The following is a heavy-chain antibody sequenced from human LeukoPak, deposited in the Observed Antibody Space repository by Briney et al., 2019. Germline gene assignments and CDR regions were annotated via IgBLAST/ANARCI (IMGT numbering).Heavy chain of an antibody. Sequence: PVKVSCKASGGTFSSYAISWVRQAPGQGLEWMGGIIPIFGTANYAQKFQGRVTITADESTSTAYMELSSLRSEDTAVYYCASQGSSWYFVYWGQGTLVTVSS. CDR3: ASQGSSWYFVY. D-gene: IGHD6-13*01. V-gene: IGHV1-69*13. CDR1: GGTFSSYA. J-gene: IGHJ4*02. CDR2: IIPIFGTA.